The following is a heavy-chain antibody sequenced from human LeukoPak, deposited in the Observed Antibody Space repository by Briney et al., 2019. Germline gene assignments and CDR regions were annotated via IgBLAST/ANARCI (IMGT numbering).Heavy chain of an antibody. CDR3: AKNQNAAGVDAFDI. CDR1: GFAFSSYH. J-gene: IGHJ3*02. CDR2: MRYDGSTK. Sequence: GGSLRLSCAASGFAFSSYHMHWVRQAPGKGLEWVAYMRYDGSTKYYADSVKGRFTISRDNSKNTLYLQMNSLRAEDTAVYYCAKNQNAAGVDAFDIWGQGTMVTVSS. D-gene: IGHD6-19*01. V-gene: IGHV3-30*02.